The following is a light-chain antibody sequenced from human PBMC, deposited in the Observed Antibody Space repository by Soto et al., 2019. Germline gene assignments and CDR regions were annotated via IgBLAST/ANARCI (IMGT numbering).Light chain of an antibody. CDR2: GAS. V-gene: IGKV3-20*01. CDR3: QQYGSSPWT. J-gene: IGKJ1*01. CDR1: QSVSSY. Sequence: EIVLTQSPGTLSLSPGARATLSCRASQSVSSYLAWYQQKPGQAPRLLVYGASSRATGIPDRFSGSGSGTDFTLTISRLEPEDFAVYYCQQYGSSPWTFGQGTKVEIK.